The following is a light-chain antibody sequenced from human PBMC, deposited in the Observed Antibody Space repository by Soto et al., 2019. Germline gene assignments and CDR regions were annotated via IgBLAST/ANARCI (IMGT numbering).Light chain of an antibody. CDR1: QEISNY. J-gene: IGKJ1*01. V-gene: IGKV1-33*01. Sequence: DIQMTQSPSSLSASVGDRVTITCQASQEISNYLNWYQQKAGKAPKLLIYDASNLETGVRSRFSGSRSWTDFTFTISSLQPEDIATYYCQQYDNIPRTFGQGTKVEIK. CDR3: QQYDNIPRT. CDR2: DAS.